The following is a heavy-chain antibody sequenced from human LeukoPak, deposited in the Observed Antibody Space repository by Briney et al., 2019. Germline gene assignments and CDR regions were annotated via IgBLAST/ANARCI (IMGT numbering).Heavy chain of an antibody. D-gene: IGHD1-26*01. CDR2: ISDDGSNR. CDR3: AKEYTGTFSPFPSYFDN. Sequence: GGSLRLSCAASGFTFNSYTMHWVRQAPGKGLEWVALISDDGSNRYCADSVKGRFTISRDNSKNTLYLQMNSLRAEDTAIYYCAKEYTGTFSPFPSYFDNWGQGTLVTVSS. J-gene: IGHJ4*02. V-gene: IGHV3-30*04. CDR1: GFTFNSYT.